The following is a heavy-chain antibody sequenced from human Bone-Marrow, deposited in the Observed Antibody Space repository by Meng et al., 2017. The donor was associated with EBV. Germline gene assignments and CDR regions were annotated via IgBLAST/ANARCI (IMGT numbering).Heavy chain of an antibody. V-gene: IGHV1-69*01. CDR2: LIPDFGTP. CDR3: ARESGRGYTPDF. J-gene: IGHJ4*02. D-gene: IGHD3-10*01. Sequence: QVEVGQDGVVGKKPGAPVKGSCQAAGGAFRYSAISWVRQAPGQGLEWMGGLIPDFGTPDYAPNYQDRVTITADESTSTAYMELNSLTTEDTAIYYCARESGRGYTPDFWGQGTLVTVSS. CDR1: GGAFRYSA.